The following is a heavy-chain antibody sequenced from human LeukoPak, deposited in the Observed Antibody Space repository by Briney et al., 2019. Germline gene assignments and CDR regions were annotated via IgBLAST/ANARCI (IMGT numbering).Heavy chain of an antibody. Sequence: SETLSLTCTVSGGSISSYYWGWIRQPPGKGLDWIGSMYYTGSSYYNPSLKSRVTISADTSKNQFSLKMSSVTAADTAVYYCARQSEVPGNYWGQGTLVTVSS. V-gene: IGHV4-39*01. CDR1: GGSISSYY. CDR3: ARQSEVPGNY. CDR2: MYYTGSS. J-gene: IGHJ4*02.